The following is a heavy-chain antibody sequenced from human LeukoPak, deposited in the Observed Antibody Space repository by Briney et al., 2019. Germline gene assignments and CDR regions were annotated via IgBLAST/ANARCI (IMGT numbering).Heavy chain of an antibody. CDR2: VDYSGRP. CDR3: ARAHRRLAGALRRYSGNPLDH. V-gene: IGHV4-34*01. Sequence: PSETLSLTCAVYGGSFRAYNWNWIRQSPGKGLEYIGEVDYSGRPNYSPSLKSRVTISVDTSKNQFSLGVTSVTAADTAVYFCARAHRRLAGALRRYSGNPLDHWGQGTLVTVSS. CDR1: GGSFRAYN. D-gene: IGHD5-12*01. J-gene: IGHJ4*02.